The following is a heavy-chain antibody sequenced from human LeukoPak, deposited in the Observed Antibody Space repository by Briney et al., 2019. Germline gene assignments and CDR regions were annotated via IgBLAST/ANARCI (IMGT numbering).Heavy chain of an antibody. CDR1: GGSFSGYY. J-gene: IGHJ4*02. D-gene: IGHD3-22*01. Sequence: SETLSLTGAVYGGSFSGYYWSWIRQPPGKGLEWIGEINHSGSTNYNPSLKSRVTISVDTSKKQFTLKLSSGTAADTAVYYCARAGKYYDSSGYRPFDYWGQGNLVTVSS. CDR2: INHSGST. CDR3: ARAGKYYDSSGYRPFDY. V-gene: IGHV4-34*01.